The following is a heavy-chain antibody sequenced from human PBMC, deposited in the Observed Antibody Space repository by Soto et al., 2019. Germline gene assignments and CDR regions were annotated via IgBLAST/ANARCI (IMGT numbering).Heavy chain of an antibody. CDR2: IIPIVGTA. CDR3: ARESRYCSGGSCYVLPGIDY. J-gene: IGHJ4*02. CDR1: GGTFSSYA. V-gene: IGHV1-69*12. Sequence: QVQLVQSGAEVKKPGSSVKVSCKASGGTFSSYAISWVRQAPGQGLEWMGGIIPIVGTADYSQKFQGRVTITADESTSTAYMELSSLRSEDTAVYYCARESRYCSGGSCYVLPGIDYWGQGTLVTGSS. D-gene: IGHD2-15*01.